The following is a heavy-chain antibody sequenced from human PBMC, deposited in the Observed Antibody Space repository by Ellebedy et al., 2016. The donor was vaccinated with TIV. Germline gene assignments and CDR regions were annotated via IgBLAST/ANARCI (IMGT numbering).Heavy chain of an antibody. Sequence: ASVKVSCKASGYTFSSFDISWVRQAPGQGLEWMGWINVHSGYTNLAQKFQGRVTMTTDTYTSTAYMELRSLRSDDTAVYYCASLCSVGSCDHHGMDVWGQGTTVTVSS. D-gene: IGHD2-15*01. CDR2: INVHSGYT. J-gene: IGHJ6*02. CDR1: GYTFSSFD. CDR3: ASLCSVGSCDHHGMDV. V-gene: IGHV1-18*04.